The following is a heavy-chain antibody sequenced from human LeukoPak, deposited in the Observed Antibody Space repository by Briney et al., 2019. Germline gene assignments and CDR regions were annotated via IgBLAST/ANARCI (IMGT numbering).Heavy chain of an antibody. CDR2: IHYSGST. CDR3: ARVRYSSSPPYSYYYYMDV. CDR1: GDSISSNSYY. V-gene: IGHV4-39*01. Sequence: SETLSLTCTVSGDSISSNSYYWGWIRQPPGKGLEWIGNIHYSGSTYYNPSLKSRVTISVDTSKNQFSLKLSSVTAADTAVYYCARVRYSSSPPYSYYYYMDVWVKGTTVTDSS. D-gene: IGHD6-6*01. J-gene: IGHJ6*03.